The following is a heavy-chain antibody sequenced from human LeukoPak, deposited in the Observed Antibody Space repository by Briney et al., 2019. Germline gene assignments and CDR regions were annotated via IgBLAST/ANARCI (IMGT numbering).Heavy chain of an antibody. CDR2: IYTSGST. Sequence: PSETLSLTCTVSGGSISSYYWSWIRQPAGKGLEWIGRIYTSGSTIYNPSLKSRVTMSVDTSKNQFSLKLSSVTAADTAVYYCARELVVVPAAIDSSSQAYSYYMDVWGKGTTVTVSS. CDR3: ARELVVVPAAIDSSSQAYSYYMDV. J-gene: IGHJ6*03. D-gene: IGHD2-2*02. CDR1: GGSISSYY. V-gene: IGHV4-4*07.